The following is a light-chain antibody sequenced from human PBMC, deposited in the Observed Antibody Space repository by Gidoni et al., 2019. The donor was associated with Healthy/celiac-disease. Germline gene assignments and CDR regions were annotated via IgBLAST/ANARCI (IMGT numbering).Light chain of an antibody. V-gene: IGKV1-39*01. J-gene: IGKJ4*01. Sequence: DIQMTQSPSSLSASVGDRVTITCRASQRISSYLNWYQQKPGKAPKRLIYAASSLQSGVPSRFSGSGSGTDFTLTISSLQPEDFATYYCQQSYSTLATFGGGTKVEIK. CDR3: QQSYSTLAT. CDR1: QRISSY. CDR2: AAS.